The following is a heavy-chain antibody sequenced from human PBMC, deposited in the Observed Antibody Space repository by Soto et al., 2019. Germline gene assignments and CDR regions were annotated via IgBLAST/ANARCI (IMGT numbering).Heavy chain of an antibody. J-gene: IGHJ6*02. D-gene: IGHD1-1*01. Sequence: CGCLRLSCAACGFSFRNAWLSWDRQAVGNRHTWGCRIKSKTDGETTDYAAPVKGRFTNSRDDSKTTLYLQMNSLKTEDTAVYYCTTGAVQPERRFPDYYYYGMDVWAQGITVTVSS. CDR3: TTGAVQPERRFPDYYYYGMDV. CDR1: GFSFRNAW. CDR2: IKSKTDGETT. V-gene: IGHV3-15*01.